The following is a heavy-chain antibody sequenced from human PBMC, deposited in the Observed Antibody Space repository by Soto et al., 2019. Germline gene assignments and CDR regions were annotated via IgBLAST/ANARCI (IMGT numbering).Heavy chain of an antibody. CDR3: VRVGRMTGYWGGMDV. D-gene: IGHD7-27*01. J-gene: IGHJ6*02. CDR1: GYSFGDYY. CDR2: IDPNSGGT. V-gene: IGHV1-2*04. Sequence: QEHLVQSGAEVKKPGASVKVSCKASGYSFGDYYVHWVRQAPGQGLEWMGWIDPNSGGTNYAQKFRGWVTLTRDTCINTAYMELNRLRSDATAVYYCVRVGRMTGYWGGMDVWGQGTTVFVS.